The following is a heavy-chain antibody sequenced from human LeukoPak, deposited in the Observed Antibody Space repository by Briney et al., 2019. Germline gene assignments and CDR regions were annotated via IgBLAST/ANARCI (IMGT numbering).Heavy chain of an antibody. D-gene: IGHD3-22*01. Sequence: GESLKISCKGSGYRFTTYWIGWVRQMPGKGLEWMGIIYPDDSDTRYSPSFQGQVTISADKSISTAYLQWSSLKASDTAMYYCARLTYYYDSSGYANWFDPWGQGTLVTVSS. CDR3: ARLTYYYDSSGYANWFDP. CDR1: GYRFTTYW. CDR2: IYPDDSDT. V-gene: IGHV5-51*01. J-gene: IGHJ5*02.